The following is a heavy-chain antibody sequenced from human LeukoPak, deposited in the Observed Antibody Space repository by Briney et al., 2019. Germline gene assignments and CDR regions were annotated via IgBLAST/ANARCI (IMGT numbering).Heavy chain of an antibody. J-gene: IGHJ4*02. D-gene: IGHD3-10*01. V-gene: IGHV5-51*01. Sequence: GESLKTSCKGVDYGFGTFWIGWVRQMPGEGLEWMGFIHRDSSTTYSPSLQGQVTISADKSISTAYLQWSSLKASDTAMYFCAQARHGLYYFDFWGQGTLVTVSS. CDR3: AQARHGLYYFDF. CDR2: IHRDSST. CDR1: DYGFGTFW.